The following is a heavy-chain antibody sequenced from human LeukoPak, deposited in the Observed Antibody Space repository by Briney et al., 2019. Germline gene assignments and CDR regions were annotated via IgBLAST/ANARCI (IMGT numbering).Heavy chain of an antibody. Sequence: TSETLSLTCAVYGGSFSGYYWSWIRRPPGKGLEWIGEISHSGSTNYNPSLKSRVTISVDTSKNQFSLKLSSVTAADTAVYYCARGRIAVAVWDYWGQGTLVTVSS. D-gene: IGHD6-19*01. V-gene: IGHV4-34*01. CDR2: ISHSGST. J-gene: IGHJ4*02. CDR1: GGSFSGYY. CDR3: ARGRIAVAVWDY.